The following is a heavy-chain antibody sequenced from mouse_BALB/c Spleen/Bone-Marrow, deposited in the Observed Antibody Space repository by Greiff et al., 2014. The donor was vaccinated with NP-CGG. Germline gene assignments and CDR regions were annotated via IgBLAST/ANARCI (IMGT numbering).Heavy chain of an antibody. CDR3: TGGNYPYYFDY. CDR2: IYPSSNYT. Sequence: QVQLKESGAELVRPGASVKLSCKASGYTFTSYWINWVKQRPGQGLEWIGNIYPSSNYTNYNQKFKDKATLTVDKSSSTAYMQLSSPTSEDSAVYYCTGGNYPYYFDYWGQGTTLTVSS. D-gene: IGHD2-1*01. J-gene: IGHJ2*01. CDR1: GYTFTSYW. V-gene: IGHV1-69*02.